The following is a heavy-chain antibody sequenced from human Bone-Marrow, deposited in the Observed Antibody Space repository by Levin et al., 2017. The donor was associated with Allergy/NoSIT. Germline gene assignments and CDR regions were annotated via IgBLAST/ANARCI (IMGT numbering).Heavy chain of an antibody. V-gene: IGHV3-33*01. D-gene: IGHD2-2*01. CDR3: ARGDIVVVPAAMVRYYDYGMDV. J-gene: IGHJ6*02. CDR2: IWYDGSNK. CDR1: GFTFSSYG. Sequence: GESLKISCAASGFTFSSYGMHWVRQAPGKGLEWVAVIWYDGSNKYYADSVKGRFTISRDNSKNTLYLQMNSLRAEDTAVYYCARGDIVVVPAAMVRYYDYGMDVWGQGTTVTVSS.